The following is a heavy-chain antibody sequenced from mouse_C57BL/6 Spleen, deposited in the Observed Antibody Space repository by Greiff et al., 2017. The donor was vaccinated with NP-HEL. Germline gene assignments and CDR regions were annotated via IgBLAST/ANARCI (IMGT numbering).Heavy chain of an antibody. Sequence: EVQLQQSGPELVKPGASVKISCKASGYTFTDYYMNWVKQSHGKSLEWIGDINPNNGGTSYNQKFKGKATLTVDKSSSTAYMELRSLTSEDSAVYYCYDGYSLAYWGQGTLVTVSA. V-gene: IGHV1-26*01. CDR3: YDGYSLAY. D-gene: IGHD2-3*01. CDR2: INPNNGGT. J-gene: IGHJ3*01. CDR1: GYTFTDYY.